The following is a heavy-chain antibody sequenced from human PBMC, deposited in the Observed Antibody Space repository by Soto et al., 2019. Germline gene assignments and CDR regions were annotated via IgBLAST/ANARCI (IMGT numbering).Heavy chain of an antibody. V-gene: IGHV1-2*02. CDR2: INPNSGGT. CDR3: ARDTPLYXSSGYYPYYYYYYGMDV. J-gene: IGHJ6*02. D-gene: IGHD3-22*01. CDR1: GYTFTGYY. Sequence: ASVKVSCKASGYTFTGYYMHWVRQAPGQGLEWMGWINPNSGGTNYAQKFQGRVTMTRDTSISTAYMELSRLRSDDTAVYCCARDTPLYXSSGYYPYYYYYYGMDVWGQGTTVTVSS.